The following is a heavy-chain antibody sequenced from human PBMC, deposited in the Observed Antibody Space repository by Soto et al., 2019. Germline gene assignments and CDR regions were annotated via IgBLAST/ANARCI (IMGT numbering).Heavy chain of an antibody. J-gene: IGHJ6*02. Sequence: LSLTCTVSGGSISSGGYYWSWIRQHPGKGLEWIGYIYYSGSTYYNPSLKSRVTISVDTSKNQFSLKLSSVTAADTAVYYCARGGDYYGSGVNGPYYYYGMDVWGQGTTVTVSS. CDR3: ARGGDYYGSGVNGPYYYYGMDV. V-gene: IGHV4-31*03. D-gene: IGHD3-10*01. CDR2: IYYSGST. CDR1: GGSISSGGYY.